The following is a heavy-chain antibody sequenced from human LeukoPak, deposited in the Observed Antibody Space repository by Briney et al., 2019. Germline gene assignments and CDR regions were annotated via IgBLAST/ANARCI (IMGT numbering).Heavy chain of an antibody. J-gene: IGHJ4*02. V-gene: IGHV3-7*01. Sequence: GGSLRLSCAASGVIFSSYAMSWVRQAPGKGLEWVANIKQDGSEKYYVDSVKGRFTISRDNAKNSLYLQMNSLRAEDTAVYYCARGGSPGWLRVGYWGQGTLVTVSS. CDR2: IKQDGSEK. D-gene: IGHD5-12*01. CDR3: ARGGSPGWLRVGY. CDR1: GVIFSSYA.